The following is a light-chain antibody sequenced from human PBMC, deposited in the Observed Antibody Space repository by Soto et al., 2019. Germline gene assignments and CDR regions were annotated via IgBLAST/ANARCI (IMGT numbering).Light chain of an antibody. CDR2: AAS. J-gene: IGKJ3*01. CDR3: QQSYTTPIT. Sequence: DIQMTQSPSSLSASVGDRVTITCRASQSISSYLNWYQQKPGKAPKLLIYAASSLQSGVPSRFSGSGSGTDFTLTISSLHPGDFATYYCQQSYTTPITFGPGTKVDI. V-gene: IGKV1-39*01. CDR1: QSISSY.